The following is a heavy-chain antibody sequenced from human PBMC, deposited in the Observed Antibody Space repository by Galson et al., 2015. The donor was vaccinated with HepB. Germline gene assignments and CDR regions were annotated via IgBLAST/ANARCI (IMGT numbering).Heavy chain of an antibody. D-gene: IGHD3-10*01. J-gene: IGHJ6*02. CDR3: ARDVITMVRGVINYYYYGMDV. V-gene: IGHV1-18*01. Sequence: SVKVSCKASGYTFTSYGISWVRQAPGQGLEWMGWISAYNGNTNYAQKLQGRVTMTTDTSTSTAYMELRSLRSDDTAVYYCARDVITMVRGVINYYYYGMDVWGQGTTVTVSS. CDR1: GYTFTSYG. CDR2: ISAYNGNT.